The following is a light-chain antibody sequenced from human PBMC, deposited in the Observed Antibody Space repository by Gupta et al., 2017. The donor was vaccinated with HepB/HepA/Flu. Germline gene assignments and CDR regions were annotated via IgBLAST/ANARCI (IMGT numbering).Light chain of an antibody. J-gene: IGLJ2*01. CDR3: CSYATSSTSVV. CDR2: EVS. V-gene: IGLV2-23*02. Sequence: QSALTQPASVSGSPGQSITISCTGTSRDVGSYNLVSWYKQHPGKAPKRMIDEVSKRPSGVSNRFSGSTSGKTASLNIMGLQAEDESFYDCCSYATSSTSVVVGGGTKLTVL. CDR1: SRDVGSYNL.